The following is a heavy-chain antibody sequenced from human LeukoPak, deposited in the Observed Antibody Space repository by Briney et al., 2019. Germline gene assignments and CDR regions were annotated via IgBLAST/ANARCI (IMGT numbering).Heavy chain of an antibody. J-gene: IGHJ5*02. V-gene: IGHV4-39*01. CDR1: GDSITSGAFY. Sequence: PSETLSLTCNVSGDSITSGAFYWAWIRQSPGKGLEWIGNVYYSGSTQYNPSLRGRVSMSMDKTKNQFSLNLNSVSVTDTAIYYCARRDYAAWFDPWGQGTLVTVSS. D-gene: IGHD4/OR15-4a*01. CDR2: VYYSGST. CDR3: ARRDYAAWFDP.